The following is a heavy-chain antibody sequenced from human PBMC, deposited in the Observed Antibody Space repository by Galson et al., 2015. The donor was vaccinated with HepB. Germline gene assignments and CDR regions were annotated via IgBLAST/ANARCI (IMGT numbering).Heavy chain of an antibody. D-gene: IGHD1-7*01. V-gene: IGHV3-30*18. Sequence: SLRLSCAASGFMFSSYGMHWVRQAPGKGLEWVAVISYDGSKKYYADSVKGRFTISRDNSKNTLYLQMNSLRAEDTAVYYCAKVLNWNYGDYYDYYGMDVWGQGTTVTVSS. CDR3: AKVLNWNYGDYYDYYGMDV. J-gene: IGHJ6*02. CDR2: ISYDGSKK. CDR1: GFMFSSYG.